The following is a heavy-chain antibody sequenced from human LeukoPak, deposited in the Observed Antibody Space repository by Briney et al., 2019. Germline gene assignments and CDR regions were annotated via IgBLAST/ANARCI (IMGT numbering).Heavy chain of an antibody. Sequence: XGSLRLSCAASGFTFSSYWMHWVRHAPGKGLVWVSRINSDGSSTMYADSVKGRFTISRDNAKNTLYLQMNSLRAEDTAVYYCARDPGYGVPWFDPWGQGTLVTVSS. D-gene: IGHD4-17*01. CDR3: ARDPGYGVPWFDP. J-gene: IGHJ5*02. CDR1: GFTFSSYW. CDR2: INSDGSST. V-gene: IGHV3-74*03.